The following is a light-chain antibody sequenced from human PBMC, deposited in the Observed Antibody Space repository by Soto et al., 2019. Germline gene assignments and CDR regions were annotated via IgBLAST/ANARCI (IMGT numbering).Light chain of an antibody. J-gene: IGLJ1*01. V-gene: IGLV2-23*01. CDR2: EGS. CDR3: CSYAGSGTYV. Sequence: LTQPASVSGSPGQSITISCTGTSSDVGSYNLVSWYQQHPGKAPKLMIYEGSKRPSGVSNRFSGSKSGNTASLTISGLQAEDEADYYCCSYAGSGTYVFGTGTKVTVL. CDR1: SSDVGSYNL.